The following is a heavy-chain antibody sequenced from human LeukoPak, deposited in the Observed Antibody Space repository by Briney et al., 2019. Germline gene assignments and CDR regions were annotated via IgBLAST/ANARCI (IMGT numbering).Heavy chain of an antibody. V-gene: IGHV3-30*02. CDR2: IRYDESNK. J-gene: IGHJ6*04. CDR1: GFTFSSYG. CDR3: AELGITMIGGV. Sequence: GGSLRLSCAASGFTFSSYGMHWVRQAPGKGLEWVAFIRYDESNKYYADSVKGRFTISRDNPKNTVYLQMKSLRAEDTAVYYCAELGITMIGGVWGKGTTVTISS. D-gene: IGHD3-10*02.